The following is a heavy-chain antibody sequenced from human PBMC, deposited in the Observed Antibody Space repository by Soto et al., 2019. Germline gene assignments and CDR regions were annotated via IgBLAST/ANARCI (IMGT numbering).Heavy chain of an antibody. J-gene: IGHJ6*02. V-gene: IGHV3-30*18. D-gene: IGHD5-18*01. CDR2: ISYDGSNK. CDR3: AKEVDTAMGDYYYYGMDV. CDR1: GFTFSSYG. Sequence: TGGSLRLSCAASGFTFSSYGMHWVRQAPGKGLEWVAVISYDGSNKYYADSVKGRFTISRDNSKNTLYLQMNSLRAEDTAVYYCAKEVDTAMGDYYYYGMDVWGQGTTVTAP.